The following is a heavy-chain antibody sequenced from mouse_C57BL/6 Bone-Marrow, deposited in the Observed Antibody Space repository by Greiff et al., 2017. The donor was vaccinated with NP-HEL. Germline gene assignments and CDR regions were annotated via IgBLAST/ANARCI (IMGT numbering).Heavy chain of an antibody. CDR1: GYTFTDYY. CDR3: ARDYYGSRPWFSY. J-gene: IGHJ3*01. Sequence: VQVVESGPELVKPGASVKISCKASGYTFTDYYINWVKQRPGQGREWIGWIFPGSGSTYYNEKFKGKATLTVDQSSSTAYMVLSSLTSEDSAVYFCARDYYGSRPWFSYWGQGTLVTVSA. CDR2: IFPGSGST. V-gene: IGHV1-75*01. D-gene: IGHD1-1*01.